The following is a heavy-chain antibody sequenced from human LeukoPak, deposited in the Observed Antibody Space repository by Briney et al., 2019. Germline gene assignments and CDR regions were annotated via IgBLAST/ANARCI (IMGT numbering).Heavy chain of an antibody. J-gene: IGHJ3*02. CDR3: AKIAVAETDAFDI. D-gene: IGHD6-19*01. CDR1: GFSFNSAA. V-gene: IGHV3-23*01. CDR2: VSSSGANT. Sequence: GGSLRLACAASGFSFNSAAMTWVRQAPGKGLEWVSLVSSSGANTYYADSVKGRFTIPRDNSKNTVYLQMNSLRAEDTAVYYCAKIAVAETDAFDIWGQGTMVTVSS.